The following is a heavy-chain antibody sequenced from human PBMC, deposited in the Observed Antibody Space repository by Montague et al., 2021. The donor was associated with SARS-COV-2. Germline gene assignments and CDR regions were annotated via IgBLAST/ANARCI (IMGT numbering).Heavy chain of an antibody. CDR3: ARGSRGFRGYSYGYGLGWFDP. D-gene: IGHD5-18*01. V-gene: IGHV3-13*04. CDR1: GFTFSSYD. J-gene: IGHJ5*02. CDR2: IGTAGDT. Sequence: SLGLSCAASGFTFSSYDMHWVRQATGKGLEWVSAIGTAGDTYYPGSVKGRFTISRENAKNSLYLQMNSLRAGDTAAYYCARGSRGFRGYSYGYGLGWFDPWGQGTLVTVSS.